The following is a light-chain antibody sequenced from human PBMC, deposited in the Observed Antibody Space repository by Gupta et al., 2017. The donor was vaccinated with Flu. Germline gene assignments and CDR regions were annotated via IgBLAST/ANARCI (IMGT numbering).Light chain of an antibody. CDR1: SSDVGGYNY. J-gene: IGLJ2*01. CDR3: SSYTSGSALVVV. Sequence: QSALTQPASVSGSPGQSISISCTETSSDVGGYNYVSWYQQPPGKAPKLMIYDVSNRPSGVSNRFSGSKSGNTASLTISGLQAEDEADYYCSSYTSGSALVVVFGGGTKLTVL. CDR2: DVS. V-gene: IGLV2-14*01.